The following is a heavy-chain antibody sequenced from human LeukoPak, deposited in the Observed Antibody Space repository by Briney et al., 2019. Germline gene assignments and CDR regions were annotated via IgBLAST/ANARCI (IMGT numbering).Heavy chain of an antibody. CDR1: GGTFSSYT. CDR2: IIPILGIA. CDR3: AYCGGDCYATRDFDY. Sequence: SVKVSCKASGGTFSSYTISWVRQAPGQGLEWMGRIIPILGIANYAQKFQGRVTITADKSTSTAYMELSSLRSEDTAVYYCAYCGGDCYATRDFDYWGQGTLVTVSS. J-gene: IGHJ4*02. V-gene: IGHV1-69*02. D-gene: IGHD2-21*01.